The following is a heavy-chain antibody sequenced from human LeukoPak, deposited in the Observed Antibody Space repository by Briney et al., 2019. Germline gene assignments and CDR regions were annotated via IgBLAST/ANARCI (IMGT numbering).Heavy chain of an antibody. J-gene: IGHJ4*02. Sequence: SETLSLTCTVSGGSISSGDYYWSWIRQPPGKGLEWIVCIYYSGSTYYNPSLKSRVTISVYTSKNQFSLKLSSVTAADTAVYYCARYSVGAAALFDYWGQGTLVTVSS. V-gene: IGHV4-30-4*01. CDR1: GGSISSGDYY. CDR2: IYYSGST. D-gene: IGHD1-26*01. CDR3: ARYSVGAAALFDY.